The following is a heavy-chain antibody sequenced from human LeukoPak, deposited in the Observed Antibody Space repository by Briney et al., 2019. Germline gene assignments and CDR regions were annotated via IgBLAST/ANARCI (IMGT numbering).Heavy chain of an antibody. CDR3: ARDRGYDILTGQLMDV. Sequence: GGSLRLSCAASGLTYRDYYFSWVRQAPGKGLEWVSSISSSSSYIYYADSVKGRFTISGDNAKNSLYLQMNSLRAEDTAVYYCARDRGYDILTGQLMDVWGKGTTVTVSS. J-gene: IGHJ6*03. CDR1: GLTYRDYY. CDR2: ISSSSSYI. V-gene: IGHV3-21*01. D-gene: IGHD3-9*01.